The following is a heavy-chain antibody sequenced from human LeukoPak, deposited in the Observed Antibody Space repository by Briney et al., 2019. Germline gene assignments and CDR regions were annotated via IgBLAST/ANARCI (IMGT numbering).Heavy chain of an antibody. Sequence: PGGSLRLSCAASGFTFSSYAMSWFRQAPGKGLEWVSAISGSGGSTYYAASVKGRFTISRDNSKNTLYPRMNSRRAEDTAVYFWARVRPYDYVWGSYRPLAYWGQGAPVTVSS. D-gene: IGHD3-16*02. CDR2: ISGSGGST. V-gene: IGHV3-23*01. CDR1: GFTFSSYA. CDR3: ARVRPYDYVWGSYRPLAY. J-gene: IGHJ4*02.